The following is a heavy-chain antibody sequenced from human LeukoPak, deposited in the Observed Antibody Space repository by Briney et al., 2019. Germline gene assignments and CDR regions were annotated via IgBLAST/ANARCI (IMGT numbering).Heavy chain of an antibody. J-gene: IGHJ6*02. Sequence: GGSLTLSCAPSGFTFSSYWMNWVRQAPGKGRVWVSRIASDGSSTTYADSVKGRFTISRDNSKNTLYLQMNSLRAEDTAVYYCARDIRASAAPDYGMDVWGQGTTVTVSS. CDR2: IASDGSST. V-gene: IGHV3-74*01. CDR1: GFTFSSYW. D-gene: IGHD6-13*01. CDR3: ARDIRASAAPDYGMDV.